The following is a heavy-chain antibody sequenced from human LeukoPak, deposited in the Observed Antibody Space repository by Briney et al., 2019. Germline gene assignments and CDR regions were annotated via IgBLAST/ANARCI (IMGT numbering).Heavy chain of an antibody. D-gene: IGHD3-10*01. CDR2: ISGSGGST. V-gene: IGHV3-23*01. CDR3: AKDRQWFGEYPRDGFDY. CDR1: GFTFSSYG. J-gene: IGHJ4*02. Sequence: PGGSLRLSCAASGFTFSSYGMRWVRQAPGKGLDSVSAISGSGGSTYYADSVKGRFTISRDNSKNTLYLQMNSLRAEDTAVYYCAKDRQWFGEYPRDGFDYWGQGTLVTVSS.